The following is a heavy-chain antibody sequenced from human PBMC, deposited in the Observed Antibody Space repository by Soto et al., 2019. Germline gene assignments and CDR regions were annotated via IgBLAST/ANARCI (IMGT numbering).Heavy chain of an antibody. V-gene: IGHV4-59*01. CDR3: ARAVPKGPAAMPFGAFDI. CDR1: GGSISSYY. D-gene: IGHD2-2*01. Sequence: SETLSLTCTVSGGSISSYYWSWIRQPPGKGLEWIGYIYYSGSTNYNPSLKSRVTISVDTSKNQFSLKLSSVTAADTAVYYYARAVPKGPAAMPFGAFDIWGQGTMVTVSS. CDR2: IYYSGST. J-gene: IGHJ3*02.